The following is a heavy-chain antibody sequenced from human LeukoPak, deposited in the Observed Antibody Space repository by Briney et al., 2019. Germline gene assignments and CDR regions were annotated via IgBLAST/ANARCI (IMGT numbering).Heavy chain of an antibody. D-gene: IGHD3-9*01. CDR2: IYYSGST. J-gene: IGHJ5*02. Sequence: SETLSLTCTVSGGSISSYYWSWIRQPPGKGLEWIGYIYYSGSTNYNPSLKSRVTISVDTSKNQFSLKLSSVTAADTAVYYCAIGRAYYDILTGYSYNWFDPWGQGTLVTVSS. V-gene: IGHV4-59*08. CDR1: GGSISSYY. CDR3: AIGRAYYDILTGYSYNWFDP.